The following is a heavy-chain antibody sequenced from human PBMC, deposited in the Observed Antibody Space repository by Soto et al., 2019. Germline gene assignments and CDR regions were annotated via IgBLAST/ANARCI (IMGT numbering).Heavy chain of an antibody. CDR1: GGSISSGGYY. CDR2: IYYSGST. CDR3: ARDRITIFGVVTYYYGMDV. Sequence: SETLSLTCTVSGGSISSGGYYWSWIRQHPGKGLEWIGYIYYSGSTYYNPSLKSRVTISVDTSKNQFSLKLSSVTAADTAVYYCARDRITIFGVVTYYYGMDVWGQGTTVTVSS. V-gene: IGHV4-31*03. J-gene: IGHJ6*02. D-gene: IGHD3-3*01.